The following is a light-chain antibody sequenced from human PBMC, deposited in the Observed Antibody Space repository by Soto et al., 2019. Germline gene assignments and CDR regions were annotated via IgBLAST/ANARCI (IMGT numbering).Light chain of an antibody. Sequence: QSVLTQPASVSGSPGQSITISCTGTSSDVGSYNYVAWYQQHPGKAPRLLIYEVSNRPSGVSDRFSGSKSGNTASLTISGLQAEDGADYYCSSYASSNTVVFGGGTKVTVL. CDR3: SSYASSNTVV. V-gene: IGLV2-14*01. CDR1: SSDVGSYNY. CDR2: EVS. J-gene: IGLJ3*02.